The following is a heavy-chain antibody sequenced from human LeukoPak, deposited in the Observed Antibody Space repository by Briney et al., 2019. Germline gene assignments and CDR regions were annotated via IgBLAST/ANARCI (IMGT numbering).Heavy chain of an antibody. CDR3: ARDTYYDILTGYYDY. CDR2: ISSSSSTI. CDR1: GFTFSSYS. D-gene: IGHD3-9*01. Sequence: QPGGSLRLSCAASGFTFSSYSMNWVRQAPGKGLEWVSYISSSSSTIYYADSVKGRFTISRDNAKNSLYLQMNSLRAEDTAVYYCARDTYYDILTGYYDYWAREPWSPSPQ. J-gene: IGHJ4*02. V-gene: IGHV3-48*01.